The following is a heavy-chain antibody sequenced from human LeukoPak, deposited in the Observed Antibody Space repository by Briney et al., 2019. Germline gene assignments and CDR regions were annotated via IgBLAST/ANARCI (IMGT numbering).Heavy chain of an antibody. CDR2: IYYSGST. V-gene: IGHV4-59*01. CDR1: GGSISSYY. CDR3: AREVASYGMDV. Sequence: SETLSLTCTVSGGSISSYYWSWIRQPPGKGLEWIGYIYYSGSTNCNPSLKSRVTISVDTSKNQFSLKLSSVTAADTAVYYCAREVASYGMDVWGQGTTVTVSS. D-gene: IGHD2-15*01. J-gene: IGHJ6*02.